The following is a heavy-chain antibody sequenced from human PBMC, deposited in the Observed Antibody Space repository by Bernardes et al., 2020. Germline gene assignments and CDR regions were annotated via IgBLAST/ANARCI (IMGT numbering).Heavy chain of an antibody. CDR3: ARPVGQWPDEHFKF. D-gene: IGHD6-19*01. CDR2: ISSTGRTI. Sequence: GGSLRLSCAVSGFTLSGYNMNWVRQAAGKGLEWLSYISSTGRTIYYADSIKGRFTVSRDNAKNSIYLQMNSLRDDDTAVYYCARPVGQWPDEHFKFWGQGTQVTGSS. CDR1: GFTLSGYN. V-gene: IGHV3-48*02. J-gene: IGHJ1*01.